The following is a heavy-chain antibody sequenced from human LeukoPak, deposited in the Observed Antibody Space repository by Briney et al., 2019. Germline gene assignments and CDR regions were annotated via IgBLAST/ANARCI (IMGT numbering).Heavy chain of an antibody. J-gene: IGHJ4*02. V-gene: IGHV5-51*01. Sequence: GEFLIICCKGSGYSITSYWIWFVRQLPGKLLEWMGIIYRGDSDTRYSPSFQGQVTISADKSISTAYLQWSNLKAPDTAMYYCARHVDCSSTSCLLGPLDYWGQGTLVTVSS. CDR2: IYRGDSDT. CDR1: GYSITSYW. CDR3: ARHVDCSSTSCLLGPLDY. D-gene: IGHD2-2*01.